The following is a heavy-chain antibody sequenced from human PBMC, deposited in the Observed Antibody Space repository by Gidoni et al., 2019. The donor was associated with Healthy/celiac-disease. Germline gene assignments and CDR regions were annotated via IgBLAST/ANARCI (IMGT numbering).Heavy chain of an antibody. V-gene: IGHV5-10-1*03. Sequence: EVQLVQSGAEVKKPGESLRIPCKGPGYRFTSYWISWVRQMPGDGLEWMGRIDPSDSYTNYSPSFQGHVTISADKSISTAYLQWSSLKASDTAMYYCARMAWTHLGYCSSTSCPIPLYYYYYYMDVWGKGTTVTVSS. CDR3: ARMAWTHLGYCSSTSCPIPLYYYYYYMDV. CDR1: GYRFTSYW. D-gene: IGHD2-2*01. CDR2: IDPSDSYT. J-gene: IGHJ6*03.